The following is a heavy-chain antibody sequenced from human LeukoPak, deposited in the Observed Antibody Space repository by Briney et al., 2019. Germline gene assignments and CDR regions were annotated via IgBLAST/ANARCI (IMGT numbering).Heavy chain of an antibody. J-gene: IGHJ4*02. V-gene: IGHV4-39*01. Sequence: WVRQPPGKGLEWIGSIYYSGSTYYNPSLKSRVTISVDTSKNQFSLKLSSVTAADTAVYYCARLHLGPPDYWGQGTLVTVSS. CDR3: ARLHLGPPDY. D-gene: IGHD7-27*01. CDR2: IYYSGST.